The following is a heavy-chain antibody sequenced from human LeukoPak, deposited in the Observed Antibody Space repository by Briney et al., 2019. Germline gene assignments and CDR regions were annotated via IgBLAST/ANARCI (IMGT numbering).Heavy chain of an antibody. D-gene: IGHD2-2*01. CDR3: ARAGVPAANNWFDP. CDR2: IYTSGST. J-gene: IGHJ5*02. V-gene: IGHV4-4*07. CDR1: GGSISSYY. Sequence: PSETLSLTCTVSGGSISSYYWSWIRQPAGKGLEWIGRIYTSGSTNYDPSLKSRVTMSVDTSKNQFSLKLSSVTAADTAVYYCARAGVPAANNWFDPWGQGTLVTVSP.